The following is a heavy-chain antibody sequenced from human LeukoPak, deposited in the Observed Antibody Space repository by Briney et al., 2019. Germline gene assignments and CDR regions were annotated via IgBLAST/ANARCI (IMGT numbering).Heavy chain of an antibody. Sequence: ASVTVSCTASGYSFTSFAMHWVRQAPGQGLEWMGWINAGDGDTKYSQKFQGRVTITGDTPASTVYMELSSLRSEDTAVYYCARANSGYGVWGQGTLVTVSS. V-gene: IGHV1-3*01. J-gene: IGHJ4*02. CDR3: ARANSGYGV. CDR1: GYSFTSFA. CDR2: INAGDGDT. D-gene: IGHD5-12*01.